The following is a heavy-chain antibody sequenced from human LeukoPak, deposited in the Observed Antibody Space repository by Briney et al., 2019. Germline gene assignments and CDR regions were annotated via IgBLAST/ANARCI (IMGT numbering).Heavy chain of an antibody. CDR2: ISYGGSNK. J-gene: IGHJ4*02. V-gene: IGHV3-30*04. Sequence: PGRSLRLSCAASGLTFSSYAMHWVRQAPGKGLEWVAVISYGGSNKYYADSVKGRFTISRDNSKNTLYLQMNSLRAEDTAVYYRARVAIKFGGVIVKNWGQGTMVTVSS. D-gene: IGHD3-16*02. CDR3: ARVAIKFGGVIVKN. CDR1: GLTFSSYA.